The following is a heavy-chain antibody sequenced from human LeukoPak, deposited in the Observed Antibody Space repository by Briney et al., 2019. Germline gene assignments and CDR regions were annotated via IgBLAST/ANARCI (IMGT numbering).Heavy chain of an antibody. CDR2: IYPGDSDT. Sequence: GESLKISCKGSGYSFTSYWIGWVRQMPGKGLEWMGIIYPGDSDTRYSPSFQGQVTISADKSISTAFLQWSSLKASDTAMYYCARTGSRDGYNSFVGYFDYWGQGTLVTVSS. D-gene: IGHD5-24*01. CDR3: ARTGSRDGYNSFVGYFDY. J-gene: IGHJ4*02. V-gene: IGHV5-51*01. CDR1: GYSFTSYW.